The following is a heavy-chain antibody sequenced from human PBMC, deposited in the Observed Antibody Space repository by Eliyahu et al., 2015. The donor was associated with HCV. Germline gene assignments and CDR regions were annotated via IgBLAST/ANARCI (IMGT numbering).Heavy chain of an antibody. CDR3: ASAFLWSGSHFDY. CDR1: GGSFRSYY. Sequence: QVHLQQWGAGLLKPSETLSLRCTVSGGSFRSYYWNWIRQPPGKGLEWIGETNHRGTTNYNPSLKSRVTISVDTSKNQFSLKLSSVTAADTAVYYCASAFLWSGSHFDYWGQGSLVTVSS. CDR2: TNHRGTT. J-gene: IGHJ4*02. D-gene: IGHD3-3*01. V-gene: IGHV4-34*02.